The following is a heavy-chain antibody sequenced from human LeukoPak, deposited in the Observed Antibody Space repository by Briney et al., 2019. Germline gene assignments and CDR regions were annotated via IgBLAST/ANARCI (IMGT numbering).Heavy chain of an antibody. CDR1: GYTFSGYW. Sequence: PGGSLRLSCAASGYTFSGYWMAWVRQAPGKGLEWVANIDQEGSGKSYVDSVKGRFTISKDNAKNSLFLQMNSLRVEDTAVYYCARIKGATSATISYWGQGTLVTVSS. CDR2: IDQEGSGK. J-gene: IGHJ4*02. D-gene: IGHD1-26*01. CDR3: ARIKGATSATISY. V-gene: IGHV3-7*01.